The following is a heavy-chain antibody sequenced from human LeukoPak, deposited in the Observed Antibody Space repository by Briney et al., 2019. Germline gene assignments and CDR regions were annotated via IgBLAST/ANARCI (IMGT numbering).Heavy chain of an antibody. D-gene: IGHD3-22*01. Sequence: GGSLRLSCAASGFTFSRFGMSWVRHAPGRGLEWVSAIVGSGGNTYYADSVKGRFTISRDNSKNTLYLQMNSLRAEDTAVYYCAKEGYYYDSSGYYTGGYFDYWGQGTLVTVSS. CDR3: AKEGYYYDSSGYYTGGYFDY. V-gene: IGHV3-23*01. J-gene: IGHJ4*02. CDR2: IVGSGGNT. CDR1: GFTFSRFG.